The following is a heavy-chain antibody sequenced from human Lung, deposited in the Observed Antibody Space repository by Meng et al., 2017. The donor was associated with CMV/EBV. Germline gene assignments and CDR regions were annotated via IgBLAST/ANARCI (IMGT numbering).Heavy chain of an antibody. CDR1: GFTFSSHS. J-gene: IGHJ4*02. D-gene: IGHD4-11*01. Sequence: GGSLRLSCAGSGFTFSSHSMNWVRQAPGKGLEWVSSISTSSSYIYYADSVKGRFTVSRDNARKSLYLEMNSLRAEDTAVYYCAREKSNYGDHYFDFWGQGALVTVSS. V-gene: IGHV3-21*01. CDR2: ISTSSSYI. CDR3: AREKSNYGDHYFDF.